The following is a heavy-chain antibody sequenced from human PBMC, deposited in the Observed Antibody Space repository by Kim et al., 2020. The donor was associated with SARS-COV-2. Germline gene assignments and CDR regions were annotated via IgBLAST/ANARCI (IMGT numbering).Heavy chain of an antibody. V-gene: IGHV4-34*01. Sequence: SETLSLTCAVYGGSFSGYQWSWIRQSPGKGLEWMGQINDSGSTNYNPSLKSRVTISVDTSKNQFSLKLTSVTAADTAVYYCARGVPGYWGQGTLVTVSS. J-gene: IGHJ4*02. CDR2: INDSGST. CDR1: GGSFSGYQ. CDR3: ARGVPGY.